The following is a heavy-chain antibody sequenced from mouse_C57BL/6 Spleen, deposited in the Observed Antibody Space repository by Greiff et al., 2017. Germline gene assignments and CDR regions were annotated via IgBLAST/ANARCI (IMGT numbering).Heavy chain of an antibody. CDR1: GFSFNTYA. Sequence: EVKVIESGGGLVQPKGSLKLSCAASGFSFNTYAMNWVRQAPGKGLEWVARIRSRSNNSASYYADSVKDSFTISRENSESMLYLQMNNLKTEDTAMYYCVRHTDDGFDYWGQGTTLTVSS. CDR2: IRSRSNNSAS. D-gene: IGHD2-12*01. J-gene: IGHJ2*01. CDR3: VRHTDDGFDY. V-gene: IGHV10-1*01.